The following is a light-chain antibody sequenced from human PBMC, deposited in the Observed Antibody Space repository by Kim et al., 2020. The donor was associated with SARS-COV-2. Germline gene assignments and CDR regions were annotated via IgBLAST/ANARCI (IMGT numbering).Light chain of an antibody. J-gene: IGKJ2*01. CDR2: GTS. V-gene: IGKV1-39*01. Sequence: DIQMTQSPSSLSASVGGSVTITCRASQNIAKYLNWYQQKPGKAPILLIYGTSTLQSGVPSRFSGSGSGTDFTLTISNLQPEDFATYCCQESHTISYSFGQGTKLEI. CDR3: QESHTISYS. CDR1: QNIAKY.